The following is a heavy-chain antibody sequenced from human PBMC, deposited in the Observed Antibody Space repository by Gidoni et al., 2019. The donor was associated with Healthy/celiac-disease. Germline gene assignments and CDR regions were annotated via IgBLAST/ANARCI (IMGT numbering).Heavy chain of an antibody. Sequence: EVQLVESGGGLVQPGGSLRLSCAASGFTFSSYEMNWVRQAPGKGLEWVSYISSSGSTIYYADSVKGRFTISRDNAKNSLYLQMNSLRAEDTAVYYCARDKRGGYPTPSFDYWGQGTLVTVSS. V-gene: IGHV3-48*03. D-gene: IGHD2-15*01. CDR3: ARDKRGGYPTPSFDY. J-gene: IGHJ4*02. CDR2: ISSSGSTI. CDR1: GFTFSSYE.